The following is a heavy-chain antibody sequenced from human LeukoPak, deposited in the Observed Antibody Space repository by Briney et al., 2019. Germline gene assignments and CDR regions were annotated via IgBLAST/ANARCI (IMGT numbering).Heavy chain of an antibody. CDR2: INHSGST. D-gene: IGHD2-15*01. Sequence: SSETLSLTCAVYGGSFSGYYWSWIRQPPGKGLEWIGEINHSGSTYYNPSLKSRVTISVDTSKNQFSLKLSSVTAADTAVYYCAKALMYCSGGSCYSFHAFDIWGQGTMVTVSS. J-gene: IGHJ3*02. CDR3: AKALMYCSGGSCYSFHAFDI. CDR1: GGSFSGYY. V-gene: IGHV4-34*01.